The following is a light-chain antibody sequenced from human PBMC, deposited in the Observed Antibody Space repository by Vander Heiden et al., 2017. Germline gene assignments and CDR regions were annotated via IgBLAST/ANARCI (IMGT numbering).Light chain of an antibody. CDR2: DVT. CDR3: YSVTGAYTEV. J-gene: IGLJ1*01. Sequence: SALPTHRPVPGSPGRQVTISCTGTIVEVHNENYVSWYQHHPGRAPNLMIFDVTRRPSGVPDRFSGSKSGNTASLTISGLQAEDEADYYCYSVTGAYTEVFGTGTKVTVL. V-gene: IGLV2-11*01. CDR1: IVEVHNENY.